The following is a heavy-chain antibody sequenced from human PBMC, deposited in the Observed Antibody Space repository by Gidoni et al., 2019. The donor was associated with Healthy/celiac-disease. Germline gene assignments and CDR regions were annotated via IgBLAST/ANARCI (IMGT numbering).Heavy chain of an antibody. D-gene: IGHD5-18*01. Sequence: QLQLQESGPGLVKPSEPLSLTCTVSCGSISSSSYYLGWIRQPPGKGLEWIGSIYYSGSTYYNPSLKSRVTISVDTSKNQFSLKLSAVTAADTAVYYCARHDSGTAMAFDYWGQGTLVTVSS. V-gene: IGHV4-39*01. J-gene: IGHJ4*02. CDR3: ARHDSGTAMAFDY. CDR2: IYYSGST. CDR1: CGSISSSSYY.